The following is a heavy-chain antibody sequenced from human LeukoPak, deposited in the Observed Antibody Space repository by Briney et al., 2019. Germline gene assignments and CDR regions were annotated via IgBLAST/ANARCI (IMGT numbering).Heavy chain of an antibody. CDR3: ARDEIVATTKANYYYYMGV. D-gene: IGHD5-12*01. CDR1: GFTFSSYW. CDR2: IKQDGSEK. Sequence: GGSLRLSCAASGFTFSSYWMSWVHQAPGKGLEWVANIKQDGSEKYYVDSVKGRFTISRDNAKNSLYLQMNSLRAEDTAVYYCARDEIVATTKANYYYYMGVWGKGTTVTISS. V-gene: IGHV3-7*01. J-gene: IGHJ6*03.